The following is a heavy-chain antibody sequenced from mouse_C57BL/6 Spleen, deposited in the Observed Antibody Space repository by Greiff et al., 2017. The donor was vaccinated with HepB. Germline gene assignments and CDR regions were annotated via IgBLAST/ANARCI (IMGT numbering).Heavy chain of an antibody. CDR1: GYAFSSSW. J-gene: IGHJ1*03. CDR2: IYPGDGDT. D-gene: IGHD1-1*01. V-gene: IGHV1-82*01. Sequence: QVTLKVSGPELVKPGASVKISCKASGYAFSSSWMNWVKQRPGKGLEWIGRIYPGDGDTNYNGKFKGKATLTADKSSSTAYMQLSSLTSEDSAVYFCARDYGSRYWYFDVWGTGTTVTVSS. CDR3: ARDYGSRYWYFDV.